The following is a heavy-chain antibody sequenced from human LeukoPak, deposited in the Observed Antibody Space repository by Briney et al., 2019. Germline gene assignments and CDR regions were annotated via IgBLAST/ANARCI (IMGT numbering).Heavy chain of an antibody. J-gene: IGHJ4*02. Sequence: ASVKVSCKASGYIFTNYDINWVRQATGQGLEWMGWINPNSGGTHYPQKFQGWVTMTRDTSISTAYMEMSRLTSDDTAVFYCARGGPYYDSSRANDLNYWGQGTLVTVSS. CDR3: ARGGPYYDSSRANDLNY. CDR2: INPNSGGT. D-gene: IGHD3-22*01. CDR1: GYIFTNYD. V-gene: IGHV1-2*04.